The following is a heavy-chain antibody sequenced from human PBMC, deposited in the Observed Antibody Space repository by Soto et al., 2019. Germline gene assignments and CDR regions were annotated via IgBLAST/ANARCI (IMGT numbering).Heavy chain of an antibody. V-gene: IGHV1-3*01. D-gene: IGHD2-2*01. CDR2: INAGNGNL. CDR3: ARGDCGTTTCYPGYFDL. J-gene: IGHJ4*02. CDR1: GYTFTSHA. Sequence: QVQLVQSGAEVKKPGASVKVSCKASGYTFTSHAMHWVRQAPGQRLEWMGWINAGNGNLRYSENFQGRATITRDTSASTAYMELNSLISEDTAVYYCARGDCGTTTCYPGYFDLWGQGTLVTVSS.